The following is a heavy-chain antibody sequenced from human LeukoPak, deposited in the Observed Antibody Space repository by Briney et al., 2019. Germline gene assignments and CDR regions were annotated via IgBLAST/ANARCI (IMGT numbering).Heavy chain of an antibody. CDR3: ARLAHYGSVS. CDR1: GVSISSSNSY. D-gene: IGHD3-10*01. Sequence: SETLSLTCTVSGVSISSSNSYWGWIRQPPGKGLEWIGSIYYSGNTYYNASLKSQVSISIDTSKNQFSLKLSSVTAADTAVYYCARLAHYGSVSWGQGTLVTVSS. V-gene: IGHV4-39*01. CDR2: IYYSGNT. J-gene: IGHJ5*02.